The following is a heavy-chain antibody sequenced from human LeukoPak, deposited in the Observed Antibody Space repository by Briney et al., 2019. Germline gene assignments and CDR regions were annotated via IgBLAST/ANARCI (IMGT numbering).Heavy chain of an antibody. J-gene: IGHJ4*02. D-gene: IGHD1-26*01. V-gene: IGHV3-30*02. Sequence: QPGGSLRLSCAASGFTFSSYGMHWVRQAPGKGLEWVAFIRYDGSNKYYADSVKGRFTISRDNSKNTLYLQMNSLRAEDTAVYYCARANLGWELETQGLEFDYWGRGTLVTVSS. CDR2: IRYDGSNK. CDR1: GFTFSSYG. CDR3: ARANLGWELETQGLEFDY.